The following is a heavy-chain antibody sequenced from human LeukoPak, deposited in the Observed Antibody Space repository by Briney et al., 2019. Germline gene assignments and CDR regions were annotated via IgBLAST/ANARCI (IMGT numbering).Heavy chain of an antibody. J-gene: IGHJ6*03. D-gene: IGHD1-26*01. CDR2: IYTSGST. CDR1: GGSISSGSYY. CDR3: AREMSGSYFDYYYYYMDV. V-gene: IGHV4-61*02. Sequence: SETLSLTCTVSGGSISSGSYYWSWIRQPAGKGLEWIGRIYTSGSTNYNPSLKSRVTISVDTSKIQFSLKLSSVTAADTAVYYCAREMSGSYFDYYYYYMDVWGKGTTVTVSS.